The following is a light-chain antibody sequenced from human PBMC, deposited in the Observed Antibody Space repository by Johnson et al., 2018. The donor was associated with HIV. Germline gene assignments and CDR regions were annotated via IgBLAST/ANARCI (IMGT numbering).Light chain of an antibody. CDR1: SSNIGNNY. Sequence: QSVLTQPPSVSAAPGQKVTISCSGSSSNIGNNYVSWYQHLPGTAPKLLIYDNNKRPSGIPDRFSGSKSGPSATLGITGLQTGDEGDYYCGTWDRSLSAGGVFGTGTNVTVL. V-gene: IGLV1-51*01. CDR3: GTWDRSLSAGGV. J-gene: IGLJ1*01. CDR2: DNN.